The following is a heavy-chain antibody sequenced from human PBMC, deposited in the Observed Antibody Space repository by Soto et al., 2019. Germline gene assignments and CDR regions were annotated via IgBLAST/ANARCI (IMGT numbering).Heavy chain of an antibody. CDR2: ISGSGGST. CDR1: GFTFSSYA. Sequence: EVQLLESGGGLVQPGGSLRLSCAASGFTFSSYAMSWVRQAPGKGLEWVSAISGSGGSTYYADSVKGRFTISRDNSKNTLYLQMNSLRAEDTAVYYCAKDRRYYYDSIPGWFDPWGQGTLVTVSS. V-gene: IGHV3-23*01. CDR3: AKDRRYYYDSIPGWFDP. D-gene: IGHD3-22*01. J-gene: IGHJ5*02.